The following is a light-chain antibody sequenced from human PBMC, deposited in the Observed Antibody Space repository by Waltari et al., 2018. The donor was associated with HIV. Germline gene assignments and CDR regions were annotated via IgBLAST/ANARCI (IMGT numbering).Light chain of an antibody. CDR2: DVN. J-gene: IGLJ2*01. CDR3: SSCAGAYTFVI. V-gene: IGLV2-11*01. Sequence: QSALTQPRSVSGSPGQSVSISCSGSSSDVGGYNYVSWYQQHPNKAPKLIIYDVNERPSGVPHRFSGSKSGNTATLTISGLQADDEADYFCSSCAGAYTFVIFGGGTKLAVV. CDR1: SSDVGGYNY.